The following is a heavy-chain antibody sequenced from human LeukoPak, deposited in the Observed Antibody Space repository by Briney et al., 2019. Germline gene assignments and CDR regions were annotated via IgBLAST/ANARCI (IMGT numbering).Heavy chain of an antibody. CDR1: GFTFSSYA. J-gene: IGHJ6*03. CDR2: ISYDGSNK. V-gene: IGHV3-30*04. CDR3: AREGATAGYYYYMDV. Sequence: GRSLRLSCAASGFTFSSYAMHWVRQAPGKGLEWVAVISYDGSNKYYADSVKGRFTISRDNSKNTLYLQMNSLRAEDTAVYYCAREGATAGYYYYMDVWGKGTTVTISS. D-gene: IGHD5-12*01.